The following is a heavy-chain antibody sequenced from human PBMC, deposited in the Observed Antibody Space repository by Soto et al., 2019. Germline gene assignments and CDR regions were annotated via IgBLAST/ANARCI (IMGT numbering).Heavy chain of an antibody. CDR3: ARERGYSYGSDYGMDV. CDR1: AGSISRYY. V-gene: IGHV4-59*01. Sequence: SWTLSLTSTASAGSISRYYWSWIRQPPGKGLEWVGYIYYSGSTNHNPSLKSRVTISVDTSKNQFSLKLSSVTAAATAVYYCARERGYSYGSDYGMDVWGQGTTVTVS. CDR2: IYYSGST. J-gene: IGHJ6*02. D-gene: IGHD5-18*01.